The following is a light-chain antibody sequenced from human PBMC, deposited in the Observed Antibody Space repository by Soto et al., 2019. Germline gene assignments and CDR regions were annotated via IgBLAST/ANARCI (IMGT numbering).Light chain of an antibody. J-gene: IGLJ3*02. CDR1: SSDVGAYNY. Sequence: QSALTQPPSASGSPGQSVTISCTGSSSDVGAYNYVSWYQQHPGKAPKLMIYEVTKRPSGVPDRFSGSKSVNTASLTVSGLQAEDEADYYCSSYAGSNNLPFGGGTKVTVL. CDR3: SSYAGSNNLP. V-gene: IGLV2-8*01. CDR2: EVT.